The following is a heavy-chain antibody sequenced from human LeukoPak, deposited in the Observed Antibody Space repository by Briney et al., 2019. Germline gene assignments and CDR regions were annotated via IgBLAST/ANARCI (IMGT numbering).Heavy chain of an antibody. D-gene: IGHD6-19*01. J-gene: IGHJ5*02. CDR1: GFTFSSYS. CDR3: ARDSSGINWFDP. Sequence: PGGSLRLSCAASGFTFSSYSMNWVRQAPGKGLDRVSSISSSSSYIYYADSVKGRFTISRDNAKNPLYLQMNSLRAEDTAVYYCARDSSGINWFDPWGQGTLVTVSS. CDR2: ISSSSSYI. V-gene: IGHV3-21*01.